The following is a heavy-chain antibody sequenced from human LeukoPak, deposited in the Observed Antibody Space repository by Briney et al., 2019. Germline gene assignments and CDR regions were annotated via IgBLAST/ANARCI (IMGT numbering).Heavy chain of an antibody. V-gene: IGHV3-74*01. CDR3: AILTGIAAAA. J-gene: IGHJ5*01. CDR1: GFTLSSYW. CDR2: INSDGSST. D-gene: IGHD6-13*01. Sequence: GGSLRLSRVPSGFTLSSYWMHWVRQAPGKGLVWVSHINSDGSSTTYADSVKGRFTISRDNAKNTLYLQMNSLRAEDTAVYYCAILTGIAAAAWGQEPWSPSPQ.